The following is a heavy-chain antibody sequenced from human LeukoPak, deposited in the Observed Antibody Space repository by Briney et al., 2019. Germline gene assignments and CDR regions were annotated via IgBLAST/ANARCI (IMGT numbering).Heavy chain of an antibody. CDR2: IGGNGDGT. Sequence: GGSLRLSCEASGFTFRSYAMTWVRQAPGRGLEWVSSIGGNGDGTYYADSVRGRFSISRDNSGNTLFLQMNSLSAEDTALYYCAKESGDSGTWPQNYFDYWGQGSLVTVSS. CDR3: AKESGDSGTWPQNYFDY. CDR1: GFTFRSYA. V-gene: IGHV3-23*01. J-gene: IGHJ4*02. D-gene: IGHD6-13*01.